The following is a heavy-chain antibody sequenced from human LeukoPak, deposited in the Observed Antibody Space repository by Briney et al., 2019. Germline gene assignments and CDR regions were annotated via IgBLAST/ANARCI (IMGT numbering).Heavy chain of an antibody. Sequence: PGGSLRLSCVGSGFIFNDYYITWVRQTPGKGLEWISYISRTGSTIYYADSVKGRFTISRDNAKNSVFLQMNSLRAEDTAVYHCAREMKEAAIGALEIWGQGTTVTVSS. CDR2: ISRTGSTI. CDR1: GFIFNDYY. CDR3: AREMKEAAIGALEI. J-gene: IGHJ3*02. D-gene: IGHD5-18*01. V-gene: IGHV3-11*01.